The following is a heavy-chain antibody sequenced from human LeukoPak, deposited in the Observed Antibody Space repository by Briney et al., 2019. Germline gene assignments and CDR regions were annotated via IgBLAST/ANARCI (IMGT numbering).Heavy chain of an antibody. D-gene: IGHD5-18*01. J-gene: IGHJ4*02. CDR2: INTDGNST. CDR3: ARGARDTAMVTNYFDY. Sequence: GGSLRLSCAASGFTFSTYWMHWVRQVPGKGLVWVSRINTDGNSTTYADSVKGRFTVSRDNAKNTLYLQMNSLRAEDTAVYYCARGARDTAMVTNYFDYWGQGTLVTVSS. V-gene: IGHV3-74*01. CDR1: GFTFSTYW.